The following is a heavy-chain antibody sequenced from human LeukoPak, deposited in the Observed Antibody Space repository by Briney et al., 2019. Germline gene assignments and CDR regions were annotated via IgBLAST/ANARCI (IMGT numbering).Heavy chain of an antibody. D-gene: IGHD3-22*01. V-gene: IGHV3-30*04. J-gene: IGHJ3*02. Sequence: GRSLRLSCAASGFTFSSYAMQWVRQAPGKGLEWVAVISYDGSNKYYADSVKGRFTISRDNSKNTLYLQMNSLRAENTAVYYCARSQFLYYDSFGAFDIWGQGTMVTVSS. CDR3: ARSQFLYYDSFGAFDI. CDR2: ISYDGSNK. CDR1: GFTFSSYA.